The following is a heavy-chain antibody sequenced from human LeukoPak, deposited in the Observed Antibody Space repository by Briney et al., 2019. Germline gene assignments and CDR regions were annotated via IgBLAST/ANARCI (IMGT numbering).Heavy chain of an antibody. D-gene: IGHD4-17*01. CDR3: ARGDYAVGLEY. J-gene: IGHJ4*02. Sequence: ASVKVSCKASGYTFTDYYMHWVRQTPGQQLEWMGWIIPNSGGTNYAQQFQGRVTMTRDTSISTAYMELSRLRSDDTAVYYCARGDYAVGLEYRGQGTLVTVSS. V-gene: IGHV1-2*02. CDR1: GYTFTDYY. CDR2: IIPNSGGT.